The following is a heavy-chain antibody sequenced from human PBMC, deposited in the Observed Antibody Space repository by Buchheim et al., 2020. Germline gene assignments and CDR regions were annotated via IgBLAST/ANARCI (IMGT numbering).Heavy chain of an antibody. D-gene: IGHD1-7*01. Sequence: QVQLVESGGGVVQPGRSLRLSCAASGFTFSSYAMHWVRQAPGKGLEWVAVISYDGRNKYHADSVKGRFTISRDNSKNSLYLQMNSLRDEDTAVYYCARGRGGTSLFDYWGQGTL. CDR2: ISYDGRNK. J-gene: IGHJ4*02. CDR1: GFTFSSYA. V-gene: IGHV3-30*04. CDR3: ARGRGGTSLFDY.